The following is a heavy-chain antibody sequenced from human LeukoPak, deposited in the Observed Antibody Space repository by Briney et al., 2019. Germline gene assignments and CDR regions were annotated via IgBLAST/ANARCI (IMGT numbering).Heavy chain of an antibody. CDR3: ARGRLIDP. D-gene: IGHD2-21*01. J-gene: IGHJ5*02. CDR2: INHSGST. Sequence: SETLSLTCAVYGGSFSGYYWSWIRQPPGKGLEWIGEINHSGSTNYNPSLKSRVTILVDTSKNQFSLKLSSVTAADTAVYYCARGRLIDPWGQGTLVTVSS. V-gene: IGHV4-34*01. CDR1: GGSFSGYY.